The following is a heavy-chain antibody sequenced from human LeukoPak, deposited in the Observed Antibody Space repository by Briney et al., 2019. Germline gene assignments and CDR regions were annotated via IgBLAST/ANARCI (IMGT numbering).Heavy chain of an antibody. CDR1: GFTFSSYG. CDR3: AKGRKIIPAAPLDY. V-gene: IGHV3-30*02. J-gene: IGHJ4*02. D-gene: IGHD2-2*01. CDR2: IRYDGSNK. Sequence: PGGSLRLSCAASGFTFSSYGMHWVRQAPGKGLEWVAFIRYDGSNKYYADSVKGRFTISRDNSKNTLYLQMNSLRAEDTAVYYCAKGRKIIPAAPLDYWGQGTLVTVSS.